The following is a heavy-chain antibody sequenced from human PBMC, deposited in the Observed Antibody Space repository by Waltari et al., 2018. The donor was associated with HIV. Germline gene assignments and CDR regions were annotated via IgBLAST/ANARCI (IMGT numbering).Heavy chain of an antibody. CDR1: GFSFSSYE. Sequence: EVQLVQSGGGLVQPGGSPRLSCAASGFSFSSYEMHWVRQAPGKGLEWVSYISTTGSTVYYADSVKGRFTISRDNAKKSLYLQMNSLRAEDTAVYYCTRGLRLLRSILPFDYWGQGTLVPVSS. CDR2: ISTTGSTV. J-gene: IGHJ4*02. D-gene: IGHD1-26*01. V-gene: IGHV3-48*03. CDR3: TRGLRLLRSILPFDY.